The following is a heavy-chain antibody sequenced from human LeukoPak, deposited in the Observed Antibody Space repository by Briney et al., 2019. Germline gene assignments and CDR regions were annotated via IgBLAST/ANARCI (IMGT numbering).Heavy chain of an antibody. CDR2: ISSSSSYI. CDR3: ARDRKISSSSWYQDFDY. Sequence: GGSLRLSCAASGFTFSSYSMNWVRQGPGKGLEWVSSISSSSSYIYYADSVKGRFTISRDNAKNSLYLQMNSLRAEDTAVYYCARDRKISSSSWYQDFDYWGQGTLVTVSS. V-gene: IGHV3-21*01. D-gene: IGHD6-13*01. CDR1: GFTFSSYS. J-gene: IGHJ4*02.